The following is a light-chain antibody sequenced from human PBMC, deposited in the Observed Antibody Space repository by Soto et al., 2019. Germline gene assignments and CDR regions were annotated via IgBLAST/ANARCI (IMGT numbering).Light chain of an antibody. CDR2: GAS. V-gene: IGKV3-15*01. CDR1: QSVSRN. CDR3: QQYNNWPPYT. Sequence: EIVMTKSPATLSVSPEEIATLSCRASQSVSRNLAWYQQKPGQAPRLLIYGASTRATGIPARFSGSGSGTEFTLTISSLQSEDFAVYYCQQYNNWPPYTFGQGTKLEIK. J-gene: IGKJ2*01.